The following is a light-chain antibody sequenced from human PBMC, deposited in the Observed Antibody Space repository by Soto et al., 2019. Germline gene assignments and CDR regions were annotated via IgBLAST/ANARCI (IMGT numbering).Light chain of an antibody. Sequence: QSVLTQPASVSGSPGQSITISCSDVGPYNSVSWYQHHRGKAPKLIIYEVKNRPSGVSNRFSGSRSGNTASLTISGLQTEDDSDYYCSSYTSANTLIFGGGTK. V-gene: IGLV2-14*01. J-gene: IGLJ2*01. CDR2: EVK. CDR3: SSYTSANTLI. CDR1: DVGPYNS.